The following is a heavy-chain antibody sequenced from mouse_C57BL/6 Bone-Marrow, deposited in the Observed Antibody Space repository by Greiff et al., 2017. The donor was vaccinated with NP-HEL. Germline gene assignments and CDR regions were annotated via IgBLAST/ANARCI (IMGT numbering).Heavy chain of an antibody. CDR3: TIYYGNAMDY. D-gene: IGHD2-1*01. CDR2: IDPENGDT. V-gene: IGHV14-4*01. Sequence: VQLQQSGAELVRPGASVKLSCTASGFNIKDDYMPWVKQRPEQGLEWIGWIDPENGDTEYASKFQGKATITADTASNTAYLQLSSLTSEDTAVYYCTIYYGNAMDYWGQGTSVTVSS. J-gene: IGHJ4*01. CDR1: GFNIKDDY.